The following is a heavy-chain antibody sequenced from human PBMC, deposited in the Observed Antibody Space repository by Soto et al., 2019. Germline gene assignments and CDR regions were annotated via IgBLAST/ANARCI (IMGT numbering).Heavy chain of an antibody. Sequence: PSEILSLACTVSGGPFPNGGYYWSWIRQEPGECLEWIGYTHYSGDTSYNPSLRSRVTISTDTSKTQFSLRLSSVTAADTAVYYCRRERGVVGDALFPRPVDYLGQVTLVTVSS. J-gene: IGHJ4*02. CDR2: THYSGDT. D-gene: IGHD1-26*01. V-gene: IGHV4-31*03. CDR1: GGPFPNGGYY. CDR3: RRERGVVGDALFPRPVDY.